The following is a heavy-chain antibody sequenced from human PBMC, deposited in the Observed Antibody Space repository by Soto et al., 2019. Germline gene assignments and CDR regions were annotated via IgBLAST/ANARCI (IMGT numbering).Heavy chain of an antibody. CDR2: IIPIFGTA. D-gene: IGHD3-3*01. J-gene: IGHJ6*02. CDR3: ARDPITIFGVVTPDYYYYGMDV. CDR1: GGTFSSYA. Sequence: QVQLVQSGAEVKKPGSSVKVSCKASGGTFSSYAISWVRQAPGQGLEWMGGIIPIFGTANYAQKFQGRVTITADESTSTAYMELSSLRSEDTAVYYCARDPITIFGVVTPDYYYYGMDVWGQGTTVTVSS. V-gene: IGHV1-69*01.